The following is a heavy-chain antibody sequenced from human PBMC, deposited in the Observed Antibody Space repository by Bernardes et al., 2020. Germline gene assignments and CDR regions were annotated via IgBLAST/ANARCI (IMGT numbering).Heavy chain of an antibody. D-gene: IGHD3-3*01. CDR1: GFTFSSYP. Sequence: GGSLILYCAASGFTFSSYPMHWVRQAPGKGLELVAVISSDGSNKYYADSVKARFTISRDNSKNTLYLQMNSLRAEDTAVYYCAKALYDFWSRGKNWFDPWGQGTMVTVSS. CDR3: AKALYDFWSRGKNWFDP. CDR2: ISSDGSNK. J-gene: IGHJ5*02. V-gene: IGHV3-30*04.